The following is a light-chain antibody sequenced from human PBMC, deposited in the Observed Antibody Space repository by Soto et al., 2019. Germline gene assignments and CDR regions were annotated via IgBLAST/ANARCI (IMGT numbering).Light chain of an antibody. CDR1: QSISSH. J-gene: IGKJ4*01. Sequence: EIVLTQSPATLSLSPGERATLSCRASQSISSHLAWYQQKPGQAPRLLMYDASNSATGIPARFSGSGSGTDFTLTISSLEPEDFAVYYCQQRTTWPLTFGGGTMVEI. CDR2: DAS. V-gene: IGKV3-11*01. CDR3: QQRTTWPLT.